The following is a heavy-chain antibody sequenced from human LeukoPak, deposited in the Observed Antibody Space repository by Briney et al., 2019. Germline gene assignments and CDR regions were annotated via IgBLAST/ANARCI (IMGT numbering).Heavy chain of an antibody. Sequence: PSETLSLTCTVSGGSVSSYYWSWIRQPPGKGLEWIGYIYYSGTTNYNPSLKSRVTISVDTSKNQFSLKLSSVTAADTAVYYCASGYYYDSSGPPPAFDIWGQGTMVTVSS. V-gene: IGHV4-59*02. J-gene: IGHJ3*02. CDR3: ASGYYYDSSGPPPAFDI. D-gene: IGHD3-22*01. CDR2: IYYSGTT. CDR1: GGSVSSYY.